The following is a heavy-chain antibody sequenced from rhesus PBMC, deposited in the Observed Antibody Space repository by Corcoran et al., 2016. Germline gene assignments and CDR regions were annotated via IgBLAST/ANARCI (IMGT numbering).Heavy chain of an antibody. Sequence: QLQLQESGPGLVKPSEPPSVHSAVSGASISSSYRTWIRPAPGKGLEWIGYIYGSGSSTNYNPSLKSRVTLSVDTSKNQLSLKLSSVTAADTAVYYCASGGGSSPGDYWGQGVLVTVSS. V-gene: IGHV4-169*02. CDR3: ASGGGSSPGDY. J-gene: IGHJ4*01. D-gene: IGHD4-29*01. CDR2: IYGSGSST. CDR1: GASISSSY.